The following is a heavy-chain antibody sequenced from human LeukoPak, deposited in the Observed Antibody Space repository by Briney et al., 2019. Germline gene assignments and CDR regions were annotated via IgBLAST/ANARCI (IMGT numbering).Heavy chain of an antibody. CDR2: IYWNDDK. J-gene: IGHJ3*02. V-gene: IGHV2-5*01. CDR3: AHSHPLLLWFGEFLPIHAFDI. Sequence: SGPTLVKPTQTLTLTCTFSGFSLSTSGVGVGWIRQPPGKALEWLALIYWNDDKRYSPSLKSRLTITKDTSKNQVVLTMTNMDPVDTATYYCAHSHPLLLWFGEFLPIHAFDIWGQGTMVTVSS. D-gene: IGHD3-10*01. CDR1: GFSLSTSGVG.